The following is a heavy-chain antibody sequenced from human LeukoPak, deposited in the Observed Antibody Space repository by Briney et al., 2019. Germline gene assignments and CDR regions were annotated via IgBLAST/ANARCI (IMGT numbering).Heavy chain of an antibody. Sequence: GGSLRLSCAASGFTFTNAWMSWVRQAPGKGLEWVSKVSTGRSSMYYADSVKGRFTISRDNAKNSLFLQMNSLRAEDTAIYYCARRFALWGQGTLVTVSS. CDR1: GFTFTNAW. CDR3: ARRFAL. J-gene: IGHJ5*02. CDR2: VSTGRSSM. V-gene: IGHV3-48*04.